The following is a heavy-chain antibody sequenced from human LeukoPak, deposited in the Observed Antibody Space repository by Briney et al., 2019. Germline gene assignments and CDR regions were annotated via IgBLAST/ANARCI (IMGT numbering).Heavy chain of an antibody. CDR2: ISTSSSYI. V-gene: IGHV3-21*01. D-gene: IGHD3-10*01. CDR1: GFTFSSYN. Sequence: GGSLRLSCAASGFTFSSYNMNWVRQAPGKGLEWVSSISTSSSYIYYADSVKGRFTISRDNAKNTLFLQMNSLRAEDTAVYYCSRAYDSGTYSSFDSWGQGTLVTVTS. CDR3: SRAYDSGTYSSFDS. J-gene: IGHJ4*02.